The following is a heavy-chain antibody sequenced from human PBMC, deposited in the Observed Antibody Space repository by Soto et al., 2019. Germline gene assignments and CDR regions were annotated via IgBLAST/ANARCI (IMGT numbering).Heavy chain of an antibody. CDR1: GFTVTTYG. CDR3: ASIADY. D-gene: IGHD2-15*01. V-gene: IGHV3-30*05. J-gene: IGHJ4*02. Sequence: QVQLVQSGGGVVQPGGTLRLSCAASGFTVTTYGMQWVRQAPGKGLEWVARLTHDGARDFYADSVKGRFTISRDTSKNTLYLQMNSLRLEDTAVSYCASIADYWGQGALVTVSS. CDR2: LTHDGARD.